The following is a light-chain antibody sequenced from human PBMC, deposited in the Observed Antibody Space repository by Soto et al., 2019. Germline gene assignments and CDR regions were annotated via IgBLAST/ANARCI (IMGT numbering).Light chain of an antibody. CDR3: PQYNDWPFT. CDR1: QSVSNN. Sequence: EIVMTQSPATLSVSPGERATLSCGASQSVSNNLAWYQQKPGQAPRLLIYGASTRATGIPARFSGSGSGTEFSLTFGGLQSEDFALDYCPQYNDWPFTFGPGTKVDIK. V-gene: IGKV3-15*01. CDR2: GAS. J-gene: IGKJ3*01.